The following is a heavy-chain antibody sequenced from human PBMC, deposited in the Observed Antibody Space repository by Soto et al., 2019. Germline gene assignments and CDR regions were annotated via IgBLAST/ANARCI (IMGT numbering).Heavy chain of an antibody. CDR3: ARDYVAVAAYYFDY. V-gene: IGHV4-39*02. D-gene: IGHD6-19*01. Sequence: QLQLQESGPGLVKPSETLSLSCTVSGGSISSSSYYWGWIRQPPGKGLEWIGSIYYSGSTYYNPSLKSRVTISVDTSKNQFSLKRSSVTAADTAVYYCARDYVAVAAYYFDYWGQGTLVTVSS. J-gene: IGHJ4*02. CDR1: GGSISSSSYY. CDR2: IYYSGST.